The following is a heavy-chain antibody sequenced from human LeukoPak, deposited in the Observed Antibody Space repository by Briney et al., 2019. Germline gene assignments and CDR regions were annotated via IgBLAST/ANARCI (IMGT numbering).Heavy chain of an antibody. CDR3: AREAFGGSGVFDY. J-gene: IGHJ4*02. CDR2: ISSSSSYI. Sequence: GGSLRLSCAASGFTFSSYSMNWVRQAPGKGLEWVSSISSSSSYIYYADSVKGRFTISRDYAKNSLYLQMNSLRAEDTAVYYCAREAFGGSGVFDYWGQGTLVTVSS. CDR1: GFTFSSYS. V-gene: IGHV3-21*01. D-gene: IGHD6-19*01.